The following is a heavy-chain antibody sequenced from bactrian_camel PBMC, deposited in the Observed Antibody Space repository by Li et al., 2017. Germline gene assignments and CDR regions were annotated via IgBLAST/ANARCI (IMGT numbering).Heavy chain of an antibody. CDR2: INTGGGST. D-gene: IGHD2*01. CDR3: AAERPYCSGDYCCRFGKPDFGY. CDR1: GDEYRGLC. Sequence: HVQLVESGGGLVQPGWSLRLSCAVSGDEYRGLCIGWFRQAPGKEREGVAAINTGGGSTYYADSVEGRFTISLDHAKNTLYLEMRSLKPEDTAVYYCAAERPYCSGDYCCRFGKPDFGYWGQGTQVTVS. J-gene: IGHJ6*01. V-gene: IGHV3S1*01.